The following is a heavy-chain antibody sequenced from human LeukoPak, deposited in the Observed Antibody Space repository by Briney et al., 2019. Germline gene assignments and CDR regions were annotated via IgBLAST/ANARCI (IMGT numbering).Heavy chain of an antibody. CDR1: GFTFSDYY. Sequence: GGSLRLSCAASGFTFSDYYMSWIRQAPGKGLEGVSYISSSSSYTNYADSVKGRFTISRDNAKNSLYLQMNSLRAEDTAVYYCASGFGESNPPYCFDYWGQGTLVTVSS. CDR3: ASGFGESNPPYCFDY. D-gene: IGHD3-10*01. V-gene: IGHV3-11*06. J-gene: IGHJ4*02. CDR2: ISSSSSYT.